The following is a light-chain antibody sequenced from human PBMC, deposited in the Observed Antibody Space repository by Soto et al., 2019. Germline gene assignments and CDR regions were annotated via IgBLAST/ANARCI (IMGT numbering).Light chain of an antibody. CDR2: GAS. V-gene: IGKV3-20*01. Sequence: EVVLTQSPVTLSLSPGERATLSRRASQSVSSSYLAWYQQKPGQAPRLLIYGASSRATGIPDRFSGSGSGTDFTLTTSRLEPEDFAVYYCQQYGSSPITFGQGTRLEIK. CDR1: QSVSSSY. CDR3: QQYGSSPIT. J-gene: IGKJ5*01.